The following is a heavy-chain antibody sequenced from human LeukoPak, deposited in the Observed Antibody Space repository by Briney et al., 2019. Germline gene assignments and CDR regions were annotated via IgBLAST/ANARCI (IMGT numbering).Heavy chain of an antibody. CDR2: INPNSGGT. CDR1: GYTFTGYY. CDR3: ARGGSSWTTPYNWFDP. Sequence: GASVKVSCTASGYTFTGYYMHWVRQAPGQGLEWMGWINPNSGGTNYAQKFQGWVTMTRDTSISTAYMELSRLRSDDTAVYYCARGGSSWTTPYNWFDPWGQGTLVTVSS. D-gene: IGHD6-13*01. J-gene: IGHJ5*02. V-gene: IGHV1-2*04.